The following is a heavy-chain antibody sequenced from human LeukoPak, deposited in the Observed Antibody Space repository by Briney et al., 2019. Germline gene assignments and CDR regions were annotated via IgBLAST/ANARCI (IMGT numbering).Heavy chain of an antibody. CDR3: ARAPNDYWSSYSASFDS. V-gene: IGHV3-74*01. CDR1: GFTFSSYW. D-gene: IGHD3-3*01. Sequence: GGSLRLSCAASGFTFSSYWMTWVRQAPGKGLVWVSRINTDGSSTGYADSVKGRFTIFRDNAKNTLYLQMNSLRAEDTAVYYCARAPNDYWSSYSASFDSWGQGTLVTVSS. CDR2: INTDGSST. J-gene: IGHJ4*02.